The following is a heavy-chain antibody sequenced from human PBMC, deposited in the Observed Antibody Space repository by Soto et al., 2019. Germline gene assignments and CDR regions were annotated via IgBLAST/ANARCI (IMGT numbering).Heavy chain of an antibody. Sequence: ASVKVSCKASGYTFTSYGISWVRQAPGQGLEWMGWISAYNGNTNYAQKLQGRVTMTTDTSTSTAYMELRSLRSDDTAVYYCARMVQGSSTSCMDVWGQGTTVTVSS. J-gene: IGHJ6*02. CDR3: ARMVQGSSTSCMDV. CDR1: GYTFTSYG. D-gene: IGHD2-2*01. CDR2: ISAYNGNT. V-gene: IGHV1-18*04.